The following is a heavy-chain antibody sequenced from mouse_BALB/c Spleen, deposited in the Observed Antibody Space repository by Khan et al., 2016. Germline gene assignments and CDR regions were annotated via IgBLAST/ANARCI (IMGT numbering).Heavy chain of an antibody. CDR1: GYSITSDYA. CDR3: AREYYGSSYLDY. J-gene: IGHJ2*01. CDR2: ISYCGST. V-gene: IGHV3-2*02. D-gene: IGHD1-1*01. Sequence: EVQLQESGPGLVKPSQSLSLTCTVTGYSITSDYAWNWIRQLPGNKLEWMGYISYCGSTNYNQFLKSRITITRDNSKNQFFLQLNSVTTEDTAAYYCAREYYGSSYLDYWGQGTTLTVSS.